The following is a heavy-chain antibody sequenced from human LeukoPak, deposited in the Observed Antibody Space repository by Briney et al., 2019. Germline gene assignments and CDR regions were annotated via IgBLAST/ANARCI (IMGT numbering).Heavy chain of an antibody. V-gene: IGHV4-4*07. CDR3: ARETRRDGYNWCDY. CDR2: IYTSGST. D-gene: IGHD5-24*01. CDR1: GGSISSYY. Sequence: KPSETLSLTCTVSGGSISSYYWSWIRQPAGKGLEWIGRIYTSGSTNYNPSLKSRVTMSVDTSKNQFSLKLSSVTAAGTAACYCARETRRDGYNWCDYWGQGTLVTVSS. J-gene: IGHJ4*02.